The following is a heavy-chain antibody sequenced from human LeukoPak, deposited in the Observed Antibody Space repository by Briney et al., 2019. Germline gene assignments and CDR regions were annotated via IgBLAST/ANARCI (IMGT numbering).Heavy chain of an antibody. J-gene: IGHJ4*02. CDR2: IYHSGGT. Sequence: SETLSLTCTVSGGSISSDNYYWNWIRQPPGKGLEWIGYIYHSGGTYYNPSLKSRVTISVDRSKNQFSLTLSSVTAADTAVYYCASWGCSSTSCHEYCGQGILVTVSS. CDR3: ASWGCSSTSCHEY. CDR1: GGSISSDNYY. D-gene: IGHD2-2*01. V-gene: IGHV4-30-2*01.